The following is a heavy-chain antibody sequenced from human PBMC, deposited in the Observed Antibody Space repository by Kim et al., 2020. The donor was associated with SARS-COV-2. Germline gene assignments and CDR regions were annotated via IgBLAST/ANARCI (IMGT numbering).Heavy chain of an antibody. J-gene: IGHJ5*02. CDR3: ARKWSVVAATGRTAHWFDP. V-gene: IGHV1-18*01. D-gene: IGHD2-15*01. Sequence: ASVKVSCKASGYTFTSYGISWVRQAPGQGLEWMGWISAYNGNTNYAQKLQGRVTMTTDTSTSTAYMELRSLRSDDTAVYYCARKWSVVAATGRTAHWFDPWGQGTLVTVSS. CDR1: GYTFTSYG. CDR2: ISAYNGNT.